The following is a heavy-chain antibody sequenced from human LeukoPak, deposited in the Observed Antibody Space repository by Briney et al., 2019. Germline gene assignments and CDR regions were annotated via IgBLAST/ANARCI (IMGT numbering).Heavy chain of an antibody. Sequence: GESLKISCKGSGYSFTSYWIGWVRQMPGKGLEWMGIIYPGDSDTRYSPSFQGQVTISADKSISTAYLQWSSLKASDTAMYYCARGSRRSSGWYGHHYWGQGTLVTVSS. CDR3: ARGSRRSSGWYGHHY. V-gene: IGHV5-51*01. J-gene: IGHJ4*02. D-gene: IGHD6-19*01. CDR1: GYSFTSYW. CDR2: IYPGDSDT.